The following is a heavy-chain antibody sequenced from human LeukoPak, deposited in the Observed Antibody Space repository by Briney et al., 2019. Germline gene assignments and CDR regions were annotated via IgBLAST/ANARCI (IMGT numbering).Heavy chain of an antibody. CDR3: AKDAGFSGGDYWVFYYYMDV. CDR1: GFTFSSYG. J-gene: IGHJ6*03. V-gene: IGHV3-23*01. CDR2: ISGSGGST. Sequence: GGTLRLSCAASGFTFSSYGMSWVRQAPGKGLEWVSAISGSGGSTYYADSVKGRFTISRDNSKNTLYLQMNSLRAEDTAVYYCAKDAGFSGGDYWVFYYYMDVWGKGTTVTVSS. D-gene: IGHD4-17*01.